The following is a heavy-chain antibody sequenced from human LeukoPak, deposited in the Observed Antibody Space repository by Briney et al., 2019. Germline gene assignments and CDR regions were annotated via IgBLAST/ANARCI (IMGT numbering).Heavy chain of an antibody. CDR2: IYYSGST. CDR3: ASPHPSGSYYPGAFDI. V-gene: IGHV4-39*01. J-gene: IGHJ3*02. CDR1: GGSLSSSSYY. Sequence: SETLSLTCTVSGGSLSSSSYYWGWIRQPPGKGLEWIGSIYYSGSTYYNPSLKSRVTISVDTSKNQFSLKLSSVTAADTAVYYCASPHPSGSYYPGAFDIWGQGTMVTVSS. D-gene: IGHD1-26*01.